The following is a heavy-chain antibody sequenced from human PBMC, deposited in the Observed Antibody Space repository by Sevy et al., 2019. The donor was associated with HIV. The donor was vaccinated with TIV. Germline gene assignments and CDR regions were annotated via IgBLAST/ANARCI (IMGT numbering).Heavy chain of an antibody. CDR1: GFTFGSYG. V-gene: IGHV3-33*01. CDR3: ARERTYLFDY. CDR2: IWFDGSNI. J-gene: IGHJ4*02. Sequence: GGSLRLSCVASGFTFGSYGMLWVRQAPGKGLEWVADIWFDGSNIHYADSVRGRSTISRDNSKNTLSLQMSSLRAEDTAVYYCARERTYLFDYCGQGTLVTVSS.